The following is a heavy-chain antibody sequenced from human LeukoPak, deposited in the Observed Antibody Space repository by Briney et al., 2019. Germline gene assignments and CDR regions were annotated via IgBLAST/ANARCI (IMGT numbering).Heavy chain of an antibody. D-gene: IGHD6-19*01. CDR2: ISSSSSYI. Sequence: GGSLRLSCAASGFTFSSYSMTWVRQAPGKGLEWVSSISSSSSYIYYADSVKGRFTISRDNAKNSLYLQMNSLRDEDTAVYYCARSGRDSSGSMKDHYYFDYWGQGTLVTVSS. J-gene: IGHJ4*02. CDR1: GFTFSSYS. V-gene: IGHV3-21*01. CDR3: ARSGRDSSGSMKDHYYFDY.